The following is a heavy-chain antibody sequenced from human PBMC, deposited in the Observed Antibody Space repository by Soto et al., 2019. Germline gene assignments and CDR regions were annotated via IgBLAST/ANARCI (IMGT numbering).Heavy chain of an antibody. V-gene: IGHV3-73*01. Sequence: EVQLVESGGGLVQPGGSLKLACAASGFTFSGSAMHWVRQASGKGLEWVGRVRSKANSYATEYAASVEGRFTISRDDSKNTAYLQMSSLKSEDAAVYYCVRNWGGYDSVSNFDYWGQGTLVTVSS. CDR2: VRSKANSYAT. D-gene: IGHD5-12*01. J-gene: IGHJ4*02. CDR3: VRNWGGYDSVSNFDY. CDR1: GFTFSGSA.